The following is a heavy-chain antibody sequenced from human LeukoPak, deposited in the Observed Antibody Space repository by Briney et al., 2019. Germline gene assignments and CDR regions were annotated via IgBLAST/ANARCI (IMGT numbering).Heavy chain of an antibody. Sequence: PGRSLRLSCAASGFTFDDYGMSWVRQAPGKGLEWVSGINWNGGSTGYADSVKGRFTISRDNAKNSLYLQMNSLRAEDTALYYCARSTVTTSLYDYYYYYYMDVWGKGTTVTVSS. CDR2: INWNGGST. CDR3: ARSTVTTSLYDYYYYYYMDV. J-gene: IGHJ6*03. CDR1: GFTFDDYG. D-gene: IGHD4-11*01. V-gene: IGHV3-20*04.